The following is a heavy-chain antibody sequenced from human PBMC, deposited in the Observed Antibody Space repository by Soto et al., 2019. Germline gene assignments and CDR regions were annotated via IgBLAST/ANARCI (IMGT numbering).Heavy chain of an antibody. CDR1: GGSFSGYY. CDR3: AQFPWKPLRPRAPVVN. J-gene: IGHJ4*02. V-gene: IGHV4-34*01. CDR2: INDSGGT. D-gene: IGHD1-1*01. Sequence: TSETLSLTCAVYGGSFSGYYWTWIRQPPGTGLEWIGEINDSGGTNYNPSLKSRVTISADTSKNQLDLTTTTMDPVDTATYYCAQFPWKPLRPRAPVVNWGQGTPVTVSS.